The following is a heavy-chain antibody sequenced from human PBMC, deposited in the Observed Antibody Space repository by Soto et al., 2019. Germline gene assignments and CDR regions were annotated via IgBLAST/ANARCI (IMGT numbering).Heavy chain of an antibody. V-gene: IGHV3-7*03. CDR1: GFTFSNFW. CDR2: INEDGSEK. J-gene: IGHJ4*02. D-gene: IGHD1-1*01. Sequence: GGSLRLSCAASGFTFSNFWISWVRQAPGKGLEWVANINEDGSEKYYVGSVKGRFTISRDNPKNSLYLQMNSLSAEDTAVYYCARSPGPWTRAVGNWGQGTLVTVSS. CDR3: ARSPGPWTRAVGN.